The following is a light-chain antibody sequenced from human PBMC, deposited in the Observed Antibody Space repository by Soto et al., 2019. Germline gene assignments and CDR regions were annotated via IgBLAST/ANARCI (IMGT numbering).Light chain of an antibody. Sequence: QSALTQPASVSGSPGQSITISCTGTSSDIGGHKYVSWCQQHPGKAPKLMIYEVSNRPSGVSNRFSGSKSGNTASLTISGLQDDDDDAYQCSSYTSGGAYVFGTGTKVTV. CDR1: SSDIGGHKY. CDR2: EVS. CDR3: SSYTSGGAYV. J-gene: IGLJ1*01. V-gene: IGLV2-14*01.